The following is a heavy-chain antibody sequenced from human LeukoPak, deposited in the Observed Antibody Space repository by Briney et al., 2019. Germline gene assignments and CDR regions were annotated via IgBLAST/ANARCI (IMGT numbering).Heavy chain of an antibody. D-gene: IGHD3-22*01. CDR3: ARARSRAYYYDSSGPGAFDI. V-gene: IGHV3-48*03. CDR2: ISSSGSTI. CDR1: GFTFSSYE. J-gene: IGHJ3*02. Sequence: GGSLRLSCAASGFTFSSYEMNWVHQAPGKGLEWVSYISSSGSTIYYADSVKGRFTISRDNAKNSLYLQMNSLRAEDTAVYYCARARSRAYYYDSSGPGAFDIWGQGTMVTVSS.